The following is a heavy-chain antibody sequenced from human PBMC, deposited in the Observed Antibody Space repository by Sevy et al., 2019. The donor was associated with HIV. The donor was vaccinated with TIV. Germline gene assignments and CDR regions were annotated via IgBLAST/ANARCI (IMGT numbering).Heavy chain of an antibody. V-gene: IGHV3-23*01. CDR3: ARPLSSGWSG. D-gene: IGHD6-19*01. Sequence: GESLKISCAASGFTFSNYAINWVRQAPGKGLEWVSRISGSGDSTFYADSVKGRFTISRDNSKNTLYLQMNSLRVEDTAVYYCARPLSSGWSGWGQGTLVTVSS. J-gene: IGHJ4*02. CDR2: ISGSGDST. CDR1: GFTFSNYA.